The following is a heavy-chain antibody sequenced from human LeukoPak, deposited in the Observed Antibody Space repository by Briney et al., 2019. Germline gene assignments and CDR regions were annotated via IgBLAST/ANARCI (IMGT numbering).Heavy chain of an antibody. CDR1: GGSISSGSYY. V-gene: IGHV4-61*01. D-gene: IGHD5-24*01. Sequence: SETLSLTCTVSGGSISSGSYYWSWIRQPPGKGLEWIGYIYYSGSTNYNPSLKSRVTISVDTSKNQFSLKLSSVTAADTAVYYCASYNPVSEYFDYWGQGTLVTVSS. CDR2: IYYSGST. CDR3: ASYNPVSEYFDY. J-gene: IGHJ4*02.